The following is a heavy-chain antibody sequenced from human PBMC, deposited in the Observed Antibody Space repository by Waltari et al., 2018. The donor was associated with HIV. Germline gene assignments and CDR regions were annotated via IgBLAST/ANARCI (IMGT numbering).Heavy chain of an antibody. CDR3: ARHLDYFGSGSSWASLITNWFDP. V-gene: IGHV4-39*01. CDR1: GGSITSSSYF. D-gene: IGHD3-10*01. J-gene: IGHJ5*02. CDR2: IYYTGNT. Sequence: QLQLQESGPGLVKPSETLSLTCTVSGGSITSSSYFWYWIRPPPGKGLEWIGSIYYTGNTYYNPSLRSRVTISVDTSKNQFSLKLTSVTAADTAVYYCARHLDYFGSGSSWASLITNWFDPWGQGTLVTVSS.